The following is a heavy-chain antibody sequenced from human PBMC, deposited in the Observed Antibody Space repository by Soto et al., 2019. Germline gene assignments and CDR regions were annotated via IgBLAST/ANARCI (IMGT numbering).Heavy chain of an antibody. Sequence: QITLKESGPTLVKPTQTLTLTCTFSGFSLSTSGVAVGWLRQPPGKALEWLALIYWDDDKRYSPSMKGRLTITRDTSKNQVVLIMTNMDPEDTATYYCAHRLTATAFYIWGQGTMGTVSS. CDR1: GFSLSTSGVA. V-gene: IGHV2-5*02. J-gene: IGHJ3*02. CDR3: AHRLTATAFYI. CDR2: IYWDDDK. D-gene: IGHD2-21*02.